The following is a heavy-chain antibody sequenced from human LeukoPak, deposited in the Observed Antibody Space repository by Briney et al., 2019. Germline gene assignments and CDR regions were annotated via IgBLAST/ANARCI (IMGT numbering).Heavy chain of an antibody. D-gene: IGHD2-2*02. CDR2: IYDSGST. Sequence: SETLSLTCTVSGGSIRSSYYYWGWIRQPPGKGLEWIGSIYDSGSTYYNPSLKSRVTISVDTSKNQFSLKLNSVTAADTAVYYCARVVCSSTSCYTDWFDPWGQGTLVTVSS. V-gene: IGHV4-39*01. CDR1: GGSIRSSYYY. J-gene: IGHJ5*02. CDR3: ARVVCSSTSCYTDWFDP.